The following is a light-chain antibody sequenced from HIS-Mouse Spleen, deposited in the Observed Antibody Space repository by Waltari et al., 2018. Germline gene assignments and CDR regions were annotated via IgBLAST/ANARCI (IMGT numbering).Light chain of an antibody. CDR3: QQYNSYPYT. V-gene: IGKV1-5*03. CDR1: QSISSW. J-gene: IGKJ2*01. Sequence: DIQMTQSPSTLSASVGNRDTITCRASQSISSWLAWYQQKPGKAPNLLIYKASSLESGVPSRFSGSGSGTEFTLTISSLQPDDFAPYYCQQYNSYPYTFGQGTKLEIK. CDR2: KAS.